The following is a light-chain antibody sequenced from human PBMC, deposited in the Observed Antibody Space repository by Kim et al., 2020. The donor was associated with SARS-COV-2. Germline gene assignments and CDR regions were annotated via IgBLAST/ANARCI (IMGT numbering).Light chain of an antibody. J-gene: IGKJ2*01. CDR3: QQYNTYPYT. Sequence: ASVGDSVTSTCRASQSIDNWLAWYQQKPGTAPKILIYKASSLEGGAPSRFSGGGFGTEFTLTITSLQPDDFATYYCQQYNTYPYTFGQGTKLEI. V-gene: IGKV1-5*03. CDR2: KAS. CDR1: QSIDNW.